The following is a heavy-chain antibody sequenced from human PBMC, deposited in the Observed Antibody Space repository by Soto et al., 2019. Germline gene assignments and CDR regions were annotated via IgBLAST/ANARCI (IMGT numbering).Heavy chain of an antibody. CDR2: ISGSGGST. V-gene: IGHV3-23*01. CDR3: AKDGIAAAGTVGVPYYFDY. D-gene: IGHD6-13*01. Sequence: EVQLLESGGGLVQPGGSLRLSCAASGFTFSSYAMSWVRLAPGKGLEWVSAISGSGGSTYYADSVKGRFTISRDNSKNTLYLQMNSLRAEDTAVYYCAKDGIAAAGTVGVPYYFDYWGQGTLVTVSS. J-gene: IGHJ4*02. CDR1: GFTFSSYA.